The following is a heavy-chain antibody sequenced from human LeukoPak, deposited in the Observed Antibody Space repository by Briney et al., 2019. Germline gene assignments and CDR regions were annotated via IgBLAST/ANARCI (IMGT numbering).Heavy chain of an antibody. CDR1: GFTVSSNY. CDR2: IYSGGST. Sequence: QPGGSLRLSCAASGFTVSSNYMSWVRQAPGKGLEWVSVIYSGGSTYYADSVKGRFTISRDNSKNTLYLQMNSLRAEDTAVYYCARVETWPWFDPWGQGTLVAVSS. J-gene: IGHJ5*02. V-gene: IGHV3-53*01. CDR3: ARVETWPWFDP.